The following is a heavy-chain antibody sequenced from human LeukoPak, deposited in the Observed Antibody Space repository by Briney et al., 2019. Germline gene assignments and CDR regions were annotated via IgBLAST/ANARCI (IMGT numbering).Heavy chain of an antibody. V-gene: IGHV3-23*01. J-gene: IGHJ4*02. CDR2: ISDSGGRT. D-gene: IGHD3-22*01. CDR1: GFTFSSYA. CDR3: AKRGVVIRVILVGFHKEAYYFDS. Sequence: GGSLRLSCAVSGFTFSSYAMSWVRQAPGEGLEWVAGISDSGGRTNYADSVKGRFTISRDNPKNTLYLQMNSLRAEDTAVYFCAKRGVVIRVILVGFHKEAYYFDSWGQGALVTVSS.